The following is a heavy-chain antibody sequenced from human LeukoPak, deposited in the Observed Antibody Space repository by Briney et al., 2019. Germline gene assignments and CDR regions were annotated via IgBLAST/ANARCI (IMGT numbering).Heavy chain of an antibody. CDR2: TNTNTGNP. D-gene: IGHD3-22*01. CDR1: GYTFTSYA. J-gene: IGHJ4*02. Sequence: ASVKVSCKASGYTFTSYAMNWVRQAPGQGLEWMGWTNTNTGNPTYAQGFTGRFVFSLDTSVSTAYLQISSLKAEDTAVYYCARAGGNYCDSSGPFDYWGQGTLVTVSS. V-gene: IGHV7-4-1*02. CDR3: ARAGGNYCDSSGPFDY.